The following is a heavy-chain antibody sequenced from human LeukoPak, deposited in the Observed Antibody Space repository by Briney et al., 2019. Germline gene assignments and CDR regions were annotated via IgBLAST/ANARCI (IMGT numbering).Heavy chain of an antibody. CDR3: ARTTVTTGRTNWFDP. CDR2: IRYDGSNK. D-gene: IGHD4-17*01. Sequence: GGSLRLSCAASGFTFSSYGMHWVRQAPGKGLEWVAFIRYDGSNKYYADSVKGRFTISRDNAKNSLYLRMNSLRAEDTAVYYCARTTVTTGRTNWFDPWGQGTLVTVSS. V-gene: IGHV3-30*02. J-gene: IGHJ5*02. CDR1: GFTFSSYG.